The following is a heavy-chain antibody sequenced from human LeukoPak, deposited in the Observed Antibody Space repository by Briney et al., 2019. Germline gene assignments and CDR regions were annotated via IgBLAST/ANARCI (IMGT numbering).Heavy chain of an antibody. V-gene: IGHV4-31*03. D-gene: IGHD2-2*01. J-gene: IGHJ5*02. Sequence: SSETLSLTCTVSGGSISSGGYYWSWIRQHPGNGLEWIGYIYYSGSTYYNPSLKSRVTISVDTSKNQFSLKLSSVTAADTAVYYCARDSSMKASDCSSTSCYAMFDPWGQGTLVTVSS. CDR1: GGSISSGGYY. CDR3: ARDSSMKASDCSSTSCYAMFDP. CDR2: IYYSGST.